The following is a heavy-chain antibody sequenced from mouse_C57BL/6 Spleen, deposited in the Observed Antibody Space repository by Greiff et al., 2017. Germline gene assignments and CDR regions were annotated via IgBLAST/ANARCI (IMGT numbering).Heavy chain of an antibody. Sequence: EVQLVESGGGLVKPGGSLKLSCAASGFTFSDYGMHWVRQAPEKGLEWVAYISSGSSTIYYADIVKGRFTISRDNAKNTLFLQMTSLRSEDTAMYYCARGSYKLMDYWGQGTSVTVSS. CDR3: ARGSYKLMDY. CDR1: GFTFSDYG. D-gene: IGHD1-1*01. V-gene: IGHV5-17*01. CDR2: ISSGSSTI. J-gene: IGHJ4*01.